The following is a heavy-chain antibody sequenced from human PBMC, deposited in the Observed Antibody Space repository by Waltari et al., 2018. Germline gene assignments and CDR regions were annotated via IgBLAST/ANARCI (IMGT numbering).Heavy chain of an antibody. V-gene: IGHV4-61*02. CDR1: GGSISRGSYY. Sequence: QVQLQESGPGLVKPSQTLSLTCTVSGGSISRGSYYWSWIRQPAGKGLEWIGRIYTSGSTNYNPSLKSRVTISVDTSKNQFSLKLSSVTAADTAVYYCARDQYSYGSGYFDYWGQGTLVTVSS. J-gene: IGHJ4*02. CDR2: IYTSGST. D-gene: IGHD5-18*01. CDR3: ARDQYSYGSGYFDY.